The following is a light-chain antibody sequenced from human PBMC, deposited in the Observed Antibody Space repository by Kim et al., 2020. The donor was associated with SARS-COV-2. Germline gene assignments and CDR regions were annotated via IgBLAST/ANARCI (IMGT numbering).Light chain of an antibody. V-gene: IGKV3-15*01. CDR1: QSISAT. CDR3: QQYNNWPWT. CDR2: GAY. J-gene: IGKJ1*01. Sequence: VSPGERATLSCRASQSISATLAWFQQRPGQAPRLLIYGAYTRATTIPARFSGSGSGTEFTLTISSLQSEDFAVYYCQQYNNWPWTFGQGTKVDIK.